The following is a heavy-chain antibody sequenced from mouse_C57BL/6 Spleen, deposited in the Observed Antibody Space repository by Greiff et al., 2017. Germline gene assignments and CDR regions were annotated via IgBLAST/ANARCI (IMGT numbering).Heavy chain of an antibody. CDR1: GYTFTGYT. D-gene: IGHD1-1*01. Sequence: QVQQQSGAELVKPGASVKLSCKASGYTFTGYTIHWVKQRSGQGLEWIGWFYPGSGSIKYNEKFKDKATLTADKSSSTVYMELSRLTSEDSAVYFCARHEEDYYGSGSYFDYWGQGTTLTVSS. CDR2: FYPGSGSI. V-gene: IGHV1-62-2*01. J-gene: IGHJ2*01. CDR3: ARHEEDYYGSGSYFDY.